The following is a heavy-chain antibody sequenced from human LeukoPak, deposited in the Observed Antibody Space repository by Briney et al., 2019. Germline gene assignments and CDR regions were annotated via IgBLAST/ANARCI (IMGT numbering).Heavy chain of an antibody. V-gene: IGHV7-4-1*02. J-gene: IGHJ3*02. CDR2: INTNTGNP. CDR3: ARDFVLRYFDWSYVDAFDI. Sequence: ASVKVSCKASGYTFTSYAMNWVRQAPGQGLEWMGWINTNTGNPTYAQGFTGRFVFSLDTSVSTAYLQISSLKAEDTAVYYCARDFVLRYFDWSYVDAFDIWGQGTMVTVSS. CDR1: GYTFTSYA. D-gene: IGHD3-9*01.